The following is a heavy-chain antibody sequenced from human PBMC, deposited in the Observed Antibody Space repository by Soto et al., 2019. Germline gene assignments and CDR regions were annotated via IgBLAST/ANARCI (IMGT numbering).Heavy chain of an antibody. J-gene: IGHJ5*02. V-gene: IGHV5-51*01. CDR3: ARGYCTATICDPWFDP. Sequence: GESLKISCQGSGYAFSSYWIAWVRQMPGKGLEWMGIFYPGDSDTRYSPFFQGQVTISVDKSITPAYLQWSSLKASDTAMYYCARGYCTATICDPWFDPWGQGTLVTVSS. D-gene: IGHD2-8*02. CDR2: FYPGDSDT. CDR1: GYAFSSYW.